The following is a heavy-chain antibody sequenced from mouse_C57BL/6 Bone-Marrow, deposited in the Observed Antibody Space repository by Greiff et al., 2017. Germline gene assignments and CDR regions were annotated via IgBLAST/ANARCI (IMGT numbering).Heavy chain of an antibody. CDR3: ARVYYYYYAMDY. V-gene: IGHV1-59*01. D-gene: IGHD2-4*01. J-gene: IGHJ4*01. CDR1: GYTFTSYW. Sequence: VQLQQPGAELVRPGTSVKLSCKASGYTFTSYWMHWVKQRPGQGLEWIGVIDPSDSYTNYNQKFKGKATLTVDTSSSTAYMQLSSLTSEDSAVYYCARVYYYYYAMDYWGQGTSVTASS. CDR2: IDPSDSYT.